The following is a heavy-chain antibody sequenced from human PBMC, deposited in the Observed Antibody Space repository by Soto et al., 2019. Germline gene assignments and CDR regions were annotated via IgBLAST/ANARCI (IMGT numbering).Heavy chain of an antibody. CDR1: GFTFSDHY. J-gene: IGHJ4*02. CDR3: AKDPRVHYYDSGSCSY. V-gene: IGHV3-72*01. Sequence: AWGSRRLSCAASGFTFSDHYMDWVRQAPGKGLEWVGRSRNKANSYTTEYAASVKGRFTISRDDSKNSLYLQMNSLKAEDTAVYYCAKDPRVHYYDSGSCSYWGQGNMVSVSS. D-gene: IGHD3-10*01. CDR2: SRNKANSYTT.